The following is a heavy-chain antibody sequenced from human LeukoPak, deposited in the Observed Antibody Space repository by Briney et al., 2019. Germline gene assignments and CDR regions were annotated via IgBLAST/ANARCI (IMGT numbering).Heavy chain of an antibody. D-gene: IGHD5-24*01. Sequence: ASVKVSCKASGYTFTSYAMHWVRQAPGQGLEWMGWITPSGGTNYPQKFQGRVAITRDTSITTAYMDLSRLTSDDTAVYYCARDRYGDGFAHFEYWGQGALVTVSS. CDR2: ITPSGGT. J-gene: IGHJ4*02. CDR3: ARDRYGDGFAHFEY. V-gene: IGHV1-2*02. CDR1: GYTFTSYA.